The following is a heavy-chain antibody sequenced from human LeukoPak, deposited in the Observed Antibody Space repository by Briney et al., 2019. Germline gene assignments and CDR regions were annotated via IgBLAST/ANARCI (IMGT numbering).Heavy chain of an antibody. V-gene: IGHV1-46*01. CDR2: INPSGGST. J-gene: IGHJ5*02. CDR3: ARWSGFGVVPIRSPPNWFDP. CDR1: GYTFTSYY. D-gene: IGHD3-3*01. Sequence: RASVKVSCKASGYTFTSYYMHWVRQAPGQGLEWMGIINPSGGSTSYAQKFQGRVTMTTDTSTSTAYMELRSLRSDDTAVYYCARWSGFGVVPIRSPPNWFDPWGQGTLVTVSS.